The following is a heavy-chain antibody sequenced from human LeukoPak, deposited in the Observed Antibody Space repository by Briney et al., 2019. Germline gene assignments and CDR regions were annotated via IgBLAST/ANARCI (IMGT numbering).Heavy chain of an antibody. CDR2: VKTITDGGTT. J-gene: IGHJ4*02. D-gene: IGHD6-19*01. CDR3: TTTIAVVSDY. Sequence: TPGGSLRLSCAASGFTFSSHAMSWVRQAPGKGLEWVGRVKTITDGGTTDYAAPVKGRFTISRDDSKNTLYLQMNSLKTEDTAVYYCTTTIAVVSDYWGQGTLVTVSS. V-gene: IGHV3-15*01. CDR1: GFTFSSHA.